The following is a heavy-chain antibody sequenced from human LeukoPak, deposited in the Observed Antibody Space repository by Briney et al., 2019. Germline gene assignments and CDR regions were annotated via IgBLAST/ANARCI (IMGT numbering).Heavy chain of an antibody. V-gene: IGHV3-23*01. J-gene: IGHJ5*02. CDR1: GFTFSSYA. CDR2: ISGSGGST. Sequence: GGSLRLFCAASGFTFSSYAMSWVRQAPGKGLEWVSAISGSGGSTYYADSVKGRFTISRDNSKNTLYLQMNSLRAEDTAVYYCAKGPSGGSWYFEPNWFDPWGQGTLVTVSS. D-gene: IGHD6-13*01. CDR3: AKGPSGGSWYFEPNWFDP.